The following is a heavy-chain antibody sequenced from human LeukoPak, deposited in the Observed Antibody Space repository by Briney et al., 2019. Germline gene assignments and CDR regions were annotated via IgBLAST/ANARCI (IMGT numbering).Heavy chain of an antibody. CDR1: GYTFTSYG. CDR3: ARVSSSSWYYYYYYMDV. Sequence: ASVKVSCKASGYTFTSYGISWVRQAPGQGLEWMGWISAYNSNTNYAQKLQGRVTMTTDTSTSTAYMELRSLRSDDTAVYYCARVSSSSWYYYYYYMDVWGKGTTVTVSS. D-gene: IGHD6-13*01. V-gene: IGHV1-18*01. J-gene: IGHJ6*03. CDR2: ISAYNSNT.